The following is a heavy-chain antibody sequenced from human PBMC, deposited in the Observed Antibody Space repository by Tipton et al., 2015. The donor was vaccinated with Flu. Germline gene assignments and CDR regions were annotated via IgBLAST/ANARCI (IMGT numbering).Heavy chain of an antibody. J-gene: IGHJ5*02. V-gene: IGHV4-31*03. CDR2: IHYSGSI. CDR3: ARACGSGGNRWFDP. D-gene: IGHD2-15*01. Sequence: TLSLTCTVSGVSISSGGYYWSWIRQHPGKGLEWIGYIHYSGSIYYNPSLRSRVTISVDTSKDQFSLNLSSVTAADTAVYYCARACGSGGNRWFDPWGQGALVTVSS. CDR1: GVSISSGGYY.